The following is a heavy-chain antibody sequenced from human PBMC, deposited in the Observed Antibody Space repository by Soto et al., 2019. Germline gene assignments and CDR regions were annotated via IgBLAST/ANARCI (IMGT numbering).Heavy chain of an antibody. V-gene: IGHV3-64D*08. CDR1: GFTFGSYA. CDR2: ISSSGDDT. Sequence: GGSLRLSCSASGFTFGSYAMHWVRQAPGKGLEYVSAISSSGDDTYYPDSVKGRFTISRDNSKNTLYLQMSSLRVEDTAVYYCTRHMSPNIAVAGTWGQGTQVTVSS. D-gene: IGHD6-19*01. J-gene: IGHJ4*02. CDR3: TRHMSPNIAVAGT.